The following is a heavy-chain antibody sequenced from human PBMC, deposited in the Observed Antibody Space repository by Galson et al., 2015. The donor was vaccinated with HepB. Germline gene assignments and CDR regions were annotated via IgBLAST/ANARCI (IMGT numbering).Heavy chain of an antibody. V-gene: IGHV3-7*03. CDR2: IKQDGSEK. J-gene: IGHJ6*02. Sequence: SLRLSCAASGFTFSSYWLSWVRQAPGKGLEWVANIKQDGSEKYYVDSVKGRFTISRDNAKNSLYLQMNSLRAEDTAVYYCASALIPAALNYYYYGMDVWGQGTTVTVSS. CDR3: ASALIPAALNYYYYGMDV. D-gene: IGHD2-2*01. CDR1: GFTFSSYW.